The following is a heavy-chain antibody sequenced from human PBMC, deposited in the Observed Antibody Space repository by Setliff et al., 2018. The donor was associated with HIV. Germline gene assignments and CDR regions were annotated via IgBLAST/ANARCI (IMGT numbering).Heavy chain of an antibody. V-gene: IGHV3-30*02. CDR1: GFSFRNFG. Sequence: GALRLSCKASGFSFRNFGMHWVRQAPGKGLEWVALVWYDGTNPNYADSVKGRFTISRDNFKNTVHLEMSSLSVEDTAVYYCAKADDGAAAGPDAWGQGTLVTSPQ. J-gene: IGHJ5*02. D-gene: IGHD6-13*01. CDR3: AKADDGAAAGPDA. CDR2: VWYDGTNP.